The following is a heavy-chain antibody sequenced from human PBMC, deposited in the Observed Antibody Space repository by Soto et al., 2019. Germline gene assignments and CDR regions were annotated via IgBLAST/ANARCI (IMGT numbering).Heavy chain of an antibody. D-gene: IGHD5-12*01. CDR2: ISGSGGST. CDR1: GFTFSSYA. V-gene: IGHV3-23*01. CDR3: AKDSDIVDIVATIGGWSFDY. J-gene: IGHJ4*02. Sequence: GGSLRLSCAASGFTFSSYAMSWVRQAPGKGLEWVSAISGSGGSTYYADSVKGRFTISRDNSKNTLYLQMNSLRAEDTAVYYCAKDSDIVDIVATIGGWSFDYWGQGTLVTVSS.